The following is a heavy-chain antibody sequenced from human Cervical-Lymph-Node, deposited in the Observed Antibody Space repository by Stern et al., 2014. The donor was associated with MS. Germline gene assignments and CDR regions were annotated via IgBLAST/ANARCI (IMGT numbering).Heavy chain of an antibody. CDR3: ATPSTVTVGGMDV. D-gene: IGHD4-17*01. Sequence: VQLVESGAEVKKPGSSVKVSCKASGGTFSSQAINWVRQAPGQGLEWGGGIIPIFGTPNYAQKVQDRVTITADESTRPDYRDTSSLRSEDTAVYYCATPSTVTVGGMDVWGQGTTVTVSS. CDR2: IIPIFGTP. V-gene: IGHV1-69*01. CDR1: GGTFSSQA. J-gene: IGHJ6*02.